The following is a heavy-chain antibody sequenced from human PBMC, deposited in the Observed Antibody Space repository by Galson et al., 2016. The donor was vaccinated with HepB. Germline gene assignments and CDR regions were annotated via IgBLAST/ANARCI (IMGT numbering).Heavy chain of an antibody. CDR3: AKNDILTGYSAFDY. CDR2: MWYDGSKQ. D-gene: IGHD3-9*01. J-gene: IGHJ4*02. V-gene: IGHV3-33*06. CDR1: GFMFNIYG. Sequence: SLRLSCAASGFMFNIYGMHWVRQAPGKGLEWVAVMWYDGSKQYYADSAKGRFTISRDNSKNTLYLQMNSLRAEDTAVYYCAKNDILTGYSAFDYWGQGTLVTVSS.